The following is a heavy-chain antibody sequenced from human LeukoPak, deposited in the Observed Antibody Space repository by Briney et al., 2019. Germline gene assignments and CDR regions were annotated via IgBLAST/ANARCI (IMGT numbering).Heavy chain of an antibody. CDR1: GGSISSSSHY. Sequence: SSETLSLTCTVSGGSISSSSHYWGWIRQPPGKGLEWIGSIFYSGNTYYNPSLKSRVTISVDTSKSQFSLKLISVTAADTAVYYCASTEIVVARRCYYYMDVWGKGTTVTVSS. V-gene: IGHV4-39*07. J-gene: IGHJ6*03. D-gene: IGHD3-22*01. CDR3: ASTEIVVARRCYYYMDV. CDR2: IFYSGNT.